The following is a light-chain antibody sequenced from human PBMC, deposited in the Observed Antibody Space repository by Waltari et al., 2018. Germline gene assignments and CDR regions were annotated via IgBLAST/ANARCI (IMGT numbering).Light chain of an antibody. CDR1: NLGGRR. V-gene: IGLV3-21*04. Sequence: SYVLTPAPSVSVAPGKTATITCGGNNLGGRRVHWYRQKPGQAPALVMSDDSDRPSGIPERFSGSNSGNTATLTISRVEAGDEADYYCQVWDSGSRDRHVVFGGGTKLTVL. J-gene: IGLJ2*01. CDR3: QVWDSGSRDRHVV. CDR2: DDS.